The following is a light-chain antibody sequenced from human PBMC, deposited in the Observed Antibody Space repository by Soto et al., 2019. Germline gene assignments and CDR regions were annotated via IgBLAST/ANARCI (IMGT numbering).Light chain of an antibody. CDR1: QSVSSYY. V-gene: IGKV3D-20*01. J-gene: IGKJ5*01. CDR3: QKYGNSPIN. CDR2: DGF. Sequence: EIVLTPSPGTLSLSPGERATLSCRASQSVSSYYLAWYQQKPALAPRLLIYDGFLRATGIPDRFSGSGSGTDFTLTISRLEPEDFAVYYCQKYGNSPINCGQGTRLEIK.